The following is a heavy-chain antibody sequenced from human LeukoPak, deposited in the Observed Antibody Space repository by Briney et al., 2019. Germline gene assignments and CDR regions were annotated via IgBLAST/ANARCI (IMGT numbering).Heavy chain of an antibody. CDR1: EFSVGSNY. J-gene: IGHJ4*02. CDR2: IYSGGST. Sequence: GGSLRLSCAASEFSVGSNYMTWVRQAPGKVLEWVSLIYSGGSTYYADSVKGRFTISRDDSKNTLYLQMNSLKTEDTAVYYCTTDGYYDSSGYFDYWGQGTLVTVSS. CDR3: TTDGYYDSSGYFDY. V-gene: IGHV3-66*01. D-gene: IGHD3-22*01.